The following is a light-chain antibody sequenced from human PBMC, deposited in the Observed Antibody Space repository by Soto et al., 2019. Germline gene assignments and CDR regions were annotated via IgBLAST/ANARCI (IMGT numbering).Light chain of an antibody. Sequence: EIMMTQSPDTLSVSPGERATLSCRASQSVSDKVAWYQQTSGQPPKLLIYDTVSRATGIPDRLSGSGSGPDFTLTISRLEPEDFAVFYCQHYDSLPITFGQGTRLEIK. CDR2: DTV. CDR1: QSVSDK. CDR3: QHYDSLPIT. V-gene: IGKV3-20*01. J-gene: IGKJ5*01.